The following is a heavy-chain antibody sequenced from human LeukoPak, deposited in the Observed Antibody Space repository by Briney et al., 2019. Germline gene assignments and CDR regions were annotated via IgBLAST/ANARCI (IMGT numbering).Heavy chain of an antibody. J-gene: IGHJ5*02. CDR3: AKDIGIAAAGPFDP. V-gene: IGHV3-30*18. CDR2: ISYDGSNK. Sequence: PGGSLRLSCAASGFSFSSYGMHWVRQAPGKGLEWVAVISYDGSNKYYADSVKGRFTISRDNAKNSLYLQMNSLRAEDTALYYCAKDIGIAAAGPFDPWGQGTLVTVSS. CDR1: GFSFSSYG. D-gene: IGHD6-13*01.